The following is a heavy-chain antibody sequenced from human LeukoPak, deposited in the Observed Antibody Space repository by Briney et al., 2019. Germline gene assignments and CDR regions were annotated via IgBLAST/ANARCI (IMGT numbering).Heavy chain of an antibody. D-gene: IGHD3-3*01. CDR3: ARQTATYDLDY. Sequence: QSGGSLRLSCAASGFSFSNYGIHWVRQAPGKGLEWVGVIWHDGSNKYYGDSVKGRFTISRDNSKNTLYLQMSSLRVEDTAAYYCARQTATYDLDYWGQGTLVTVSS. CDR2: IWHDGSNK. V-gene: IGHV3-33*01. CDR1: GFSFSNYG. J-gene: IGHJ4*02.